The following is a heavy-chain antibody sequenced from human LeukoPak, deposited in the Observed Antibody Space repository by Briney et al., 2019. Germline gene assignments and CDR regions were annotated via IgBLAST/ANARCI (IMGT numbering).Heavy chain of an antibody. J-gene: IGHJ4*02. CDR2: ISGSGSST. CDR1: GFIFAGYA. V-gene: IGHV3-23*01. D-gene: IGHD3-16*01. CDR3: AKDLLGYDRPFDC. Sequence: GGSLRLSCAASGFIFAGYAMSWVRQAPGEGLEWVSAISGSGSSTYYADSVKGRFTISRDNSRTTLYLQMNSLRADDTAIYYCAKDLLGYDRPFDCWGQGTLVTVSS.